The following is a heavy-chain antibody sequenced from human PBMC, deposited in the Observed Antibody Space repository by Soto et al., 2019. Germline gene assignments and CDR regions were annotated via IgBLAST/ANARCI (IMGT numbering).Heavy chain of an antibody. V-gene: IGHV4-61*01. Sequence: SETLSLTCTVSGGSVSSGSYYWSWIRQPPGKGLEWIGYIYYSGSTNYNPSLKSRVTISVDTSKNQFSLKLSSVTAADTAVYYCARDSDNFFCGDGCHHDLHSLPARRSSDL. CDR1: GGSVSSGSYY. CDR3: ARDSDNFFCGDGCHHDLHSLPARRSSDL. CDR2: IYYSGST. J-gene: IGHJ2*01. D-gene: IGHD2-21*01.